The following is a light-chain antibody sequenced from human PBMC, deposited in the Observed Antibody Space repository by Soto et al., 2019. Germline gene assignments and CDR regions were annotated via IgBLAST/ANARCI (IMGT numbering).Light chain of an antibody. V-gene: IGKV1-5*01. CDR1: QSISNW. CDR2: AAS. CDR3: QQYNSYPWT. Sequence: DIQMTQSPSTLPASVGDRVTITCRASQSISNWLAWYQQKPGKAPKLLIYAASSLQSGVPSRFSGSGSGTDFTLTISSLQPDDFATYYCQQYNSYPWTFGQGTKVDIK. J-gene: IGKJ1*01.